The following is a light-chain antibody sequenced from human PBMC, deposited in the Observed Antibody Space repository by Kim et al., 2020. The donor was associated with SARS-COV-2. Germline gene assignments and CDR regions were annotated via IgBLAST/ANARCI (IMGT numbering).Light chain of an antibody. CDR2: YDS. CDR1: NIGSKS. CDR3: QVWDSSSDHVV. V-gene: IGLV3-21*04. J-gene: IGLJ2*01. Sequence: SYELTQPPSVSVAPGKTARITCGGNNIGSKSVHWYQQKPGQAPVLVIYYDSDRPSGMPERFSGSNSGNTATLTISRVEAGDEADYYCQVWDSSSDHVVFGGGNKLTVL.